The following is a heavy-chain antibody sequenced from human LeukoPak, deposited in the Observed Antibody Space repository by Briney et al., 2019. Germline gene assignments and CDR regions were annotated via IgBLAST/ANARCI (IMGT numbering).Heavy chain of an antibody. CDR3: ASSDNWFDP. V-gene: IGHV1-69*04. Sequence: SVKVSCKASGGTFSSYAISWVRQAPGQGLEWMGRIIPILGIANYAQKFQGRVTITADKSASTAYMELSSLRSEDTAVYYCASSDNWFDPWGQGTLVTVSS. CDR2: IIPILGIA. D-gene: IGHD1-26*01. CDR1: GGTFSSYA. J-gene: IGHJ5*02.